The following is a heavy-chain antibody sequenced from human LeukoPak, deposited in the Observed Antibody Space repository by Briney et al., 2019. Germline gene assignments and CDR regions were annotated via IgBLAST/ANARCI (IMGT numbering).Heavy chain of an antibody. CDR1: GFTFSSYA. CDR3: AKGSCGYYDPYWFVP. Sequence: GGSLRLSCAASGFTFSSYAMSWVRQAPGKGLEWVSAISGSGGSTYYADSVKGRFTISRDNSKNTLYLQINSRGAEDTAVYYCAKGSCGYYDPYWFVPWGQGTLVTVSS. D-gene: IGHD2-15*01. V-gene: IGHV3-23*01. J-gene: IGHJ5*02. CDR2: ISGSGGST.